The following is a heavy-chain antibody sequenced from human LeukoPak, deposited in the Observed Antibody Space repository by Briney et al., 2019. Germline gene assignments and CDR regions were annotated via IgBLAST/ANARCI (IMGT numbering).Heavy chain of an antibody. J-gene: IGHJ6*04. CDR3: ARAMVRGAPAGMDV. CDR2: IIPIFGTA. Sequence: SVKVSCKASGATFGSHSISWVRQAPGQGLEWMGGIIPIFGTANYAQKFQGRVTITADKSTSTAYTELSSLRSEDTAVYYCARAMVRGAPAGMDVWGKGTTVTVSS. V-gene: IGHV1-69*06. D-gene: IGHD3-10*01. CDR1: GATFGSHS.